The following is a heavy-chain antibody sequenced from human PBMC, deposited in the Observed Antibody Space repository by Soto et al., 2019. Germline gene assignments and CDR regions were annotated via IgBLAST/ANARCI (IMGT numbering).Heavy chain of an antibody. CDR1: GLRFSDRY. CDR3: ATRSAAGPNDY. J-gene: IGHJ4*02. CDR2: ITDKGDKYAT. Sequence: AAGLRFSDRYMDWVRQAPGKGLEWVGRITDKGDKYATDYAASVRGRFTISRDESENSVFLQMTSLQIGDTAVYYCATRSAAGPNDYWGQGTLVTVSS. D-gene: IGHD6-13*01. V-gene: IGHV3-72*01.